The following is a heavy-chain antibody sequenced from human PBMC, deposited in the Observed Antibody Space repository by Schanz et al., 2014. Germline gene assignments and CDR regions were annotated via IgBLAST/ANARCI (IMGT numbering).Heavy chain of an antibody. J-gene: IGHJ4*02. V-gene: IGHV3-30*02. CDR1: GFSFSGSG. CDR3: ASRGVNWGPFHD. Sequence: HVQLVESGGGVVQPGGSLRLSCAASGFSFSGSGMHWVRQAPGEGLEWVAFIRFDASHKYYADSVKGRFTISRDNSKNTLYLQMDTLRADDTAVYYCASRGVNWGPFHDWGQGTLVIVSS. CDR2: IRFDASHK. D-gene: IGHD7-27*01.